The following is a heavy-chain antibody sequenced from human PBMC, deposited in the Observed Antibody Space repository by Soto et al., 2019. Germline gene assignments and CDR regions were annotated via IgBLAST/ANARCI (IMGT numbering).Heavy chain of an antibody. Sequence: GGSLRLSCAASGFTVSSNYMSWVRQAPGKGLEWVSVIYSGGSTYYADSVKGRFTISRDNSKNTLYLQMNSLRAEDTAVYYCARGPAIDYGMDVWGQGTTVTVSS. CDR1: GFTVSSNY. D-gene: IGHD3-22*01. CDR2: IYSGGST. J-gene: IGHJ6*02. CDR3: ARGPAIDYGMDV. V-gene: IGHV3-53*01.